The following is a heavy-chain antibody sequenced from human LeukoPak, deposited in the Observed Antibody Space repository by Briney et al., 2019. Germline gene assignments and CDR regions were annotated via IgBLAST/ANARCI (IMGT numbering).Heavy chain of an antibody. Sequence: PGGSLRLSCAASGFTFTSYTMNWVRQAPGKGLEWVSSISSSSSYIYYADSLKGRFTISRDNAKNTLYLQMNSLRAEDTAVYYCASQYYYDSSGHYREHDYWGQGTLVTVSS. V-gene: IGHV3-21*01. D-gene: IGHD3-22*01. J-gene: IGHJ4*02. CDR3: ASQYYYDSSGHYREHDY. CDR2: ISSSSSYI. CDR1: GFTFTSYT.